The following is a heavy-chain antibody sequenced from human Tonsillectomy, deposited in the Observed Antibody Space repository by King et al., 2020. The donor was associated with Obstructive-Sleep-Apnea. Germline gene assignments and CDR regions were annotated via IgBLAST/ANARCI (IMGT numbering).Heavy chain of an antibody. D-gene: IGHD3-3*01. Sequence: VQLQESGPGLVKPSQTLSLTCAVSGGSIISGGDYWSWIRQHPGKGLEWIGDLHYTGTTYYNPSLKSRVTTSVDTSKNQFSLKLSSVTAADTAVYYCARAPSNGVLSVWGQGTTVTVSS. CDR1: GGSIISGGDY. CDR3: ARAPSNGVLSV. V-gene: IGHV4-31*11. J-gene: IGHJ6*02. CDR2: LHYTGTT.